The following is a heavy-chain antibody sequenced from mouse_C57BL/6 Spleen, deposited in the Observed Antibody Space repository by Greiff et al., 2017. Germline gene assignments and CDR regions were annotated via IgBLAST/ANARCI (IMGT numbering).Heavy chain of an antibody. Sequence: EVQLVESGGGLVKPGGSLKLSCAASGFTFSDYGMHWVRQAPEQGLEWVAYISRGSSTTYYADTVKGRFTISRDNAKTTLFLQMTSLRSEDTAMYYCAVTTGVAPDVWGTGTTVTVSS. J-gene: IGHJ1*03. V-gene: IGHV5-17*01. CDR3: AVTTGVAPDV. CDR1: GFTFSDYG. CDR2: ISRGSSTT. D-gene: IGHD1-1*01.